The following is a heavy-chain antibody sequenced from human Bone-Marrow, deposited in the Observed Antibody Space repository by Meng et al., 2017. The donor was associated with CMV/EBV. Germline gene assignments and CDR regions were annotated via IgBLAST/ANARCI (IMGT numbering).Heavy chain of an antibody. CDR3: VKSRYCNTNCHLDVDC. V-gene: IGHV3-30*02. J-gene: IGHJ4*02. CDR1: GFTFSSYG. Sequence: GESLKISCAASGFTFSSYGMHWVRQAPGKGLEWVAFIRYDGSNKYYADSVKGRFTISRDNSMHTLFLQMNSLRAEDTAVYYCVKSRYCNTNCHLDVDCWGQGTLVTVSS. D-gene: IGHD2/OR15-2a*01. CDR2: IRYDGSNK.